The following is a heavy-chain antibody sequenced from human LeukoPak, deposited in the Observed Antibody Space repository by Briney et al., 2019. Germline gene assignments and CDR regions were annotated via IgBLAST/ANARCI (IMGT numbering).Heavy chain of an antibody. CDR1: GFTFSSYG. D-gene: IGHD2-8*02. CDR3: VRQVGEGLVEAFDI. Sequence: GGSLRLSCAASGFTFSSYGMHWVRQAPGKGLEWVAAISYDGSNKQYGDSVKGRFTISRDNSKNTLYLQMNSLRAEDTAVYSCVRQVGEGLVEAFDIWGQGRMVTVSS. CDR2: ISYDGSNK. V-gene: IGHV3-30*03. J-gene: IGHJ3*02.